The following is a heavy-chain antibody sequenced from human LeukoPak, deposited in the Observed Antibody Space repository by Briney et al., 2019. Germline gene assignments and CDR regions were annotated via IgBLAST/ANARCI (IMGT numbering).Heavy chain of an antibody. Sequence: SETLSLTCTVSGGSISSYYWSWIRQPPGKGLEWIGYIYYSGSTNYNPSLKSRVTISVDTSKNQFSLKLSSVTAADTAVYYCAGNWNDFGFDYWGQGTLVTVSS. D-gene: IGHD1-1*01. J-gene: IGHJ4*02. CDR1: GGSISSYY. V-gene: IGHV4-59*01. CDR2: IYYSGST. CDR3: AGNWNDFGFDY.